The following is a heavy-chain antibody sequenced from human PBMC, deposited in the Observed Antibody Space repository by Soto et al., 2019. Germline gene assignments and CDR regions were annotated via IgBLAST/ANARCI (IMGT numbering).Heavy chain of an antibody. CDR3: AREGGVRETRYCSGGSCYLNWFDP. CDR1: GGSISSGGYY. J-gene: IGHJ5*02. D-gene: IGHD2-15*01. CDR2: IYYSGST. Sequence: QVQLQESGPGLVKPSQTLSLTCTVSGGSISSGGYYWSWIRQHPGKGLEWIGYIYYSGSTYYNPSLKSRVTISVDTSKNQFSLKLSSVTAADTAVYYCAREGGVRETRYCSGGSCYLNWFDPWGQGTLVTVSS. V-gene: IGHV4-31*03.